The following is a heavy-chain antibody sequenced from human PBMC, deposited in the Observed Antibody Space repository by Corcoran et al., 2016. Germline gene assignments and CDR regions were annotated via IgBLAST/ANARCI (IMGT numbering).Heavy chain of an antibody. CDR1: GGSISSYY. D-gene: IGHD3-22*01. J-gene: IGHJ3*02. V-gene: IGHV4-59*01. Sequence: QVQLQESGPGLVKPSETLSLTCTVSGGSISSYYWSWIRQPPGKGLEWIGYIYYRGSTNYNPSLKSRVTISVDTSKTQFSLKLSSVTAADTAVYYCARASYYYDSSCHDACDIWGQGTMVTVSS. CDR3: ARASYYYDSSCHDACDI. CDR2: IYYRGST.